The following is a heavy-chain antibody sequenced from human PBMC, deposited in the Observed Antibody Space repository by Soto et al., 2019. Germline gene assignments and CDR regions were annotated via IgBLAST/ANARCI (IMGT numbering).Heavy chain of an antibody. CDR2: TYTGGYT. CDR3: AREVSGTSFDY. V-gene: IGHV3-53*01. Sequence: GGSLRLSFSASVFLFSDNYINWVRQAPGKGLEWVSVTYTGGYTYYADSVKGRFTISRDNSKNTLYLQMNSLRAEDTAAYYCAREVSGTSFDYWGQGTLVNVSS. J-gene: IGHJ4*02. D-gene: IGHD1-7*01. CDR1: VFLFSDNY.